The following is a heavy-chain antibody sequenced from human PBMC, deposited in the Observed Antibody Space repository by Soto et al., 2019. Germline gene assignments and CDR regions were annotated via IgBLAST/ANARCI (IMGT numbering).Heavy chain of an antibody. CDR2: FEPDDGET. CDR3: AVESPTAEIPPLHSNAMDV. J-gene: IGHJ6*02. V-gene: IGHV1-24*01. CDR1: GHTVTDLS. Sequence: QVHLVQSGAEVKKPGASVKVSCKVSGHTVTDLSIHWVRQAPGKGLEWMGNFEPDDGETIFPQSFQCPVKATEDTSTTTTFLELRSLTSDATAFHYSAVESPTAEIPPLHSNAMDVWRQGTTVTVS. D-gene: IGHD2-15*01.